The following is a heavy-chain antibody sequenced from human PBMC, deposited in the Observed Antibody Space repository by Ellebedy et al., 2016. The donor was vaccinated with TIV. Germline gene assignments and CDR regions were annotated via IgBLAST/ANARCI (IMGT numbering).Heavy chain of an antibody. CDR2: IIPIYETA. V-gene: IGHV1-69*13. CDR3: ARGVSPPNWGSWESPFYFDY. J-gene: IGHJ4*02. Sequence: AASVKVSCKASGGTFSTYGFNWLRQAPGQGLEWMGGIIPIYETANHAKKFQGRVTITADEAPNTAYMQLSRLRSEDTAVYYCARGVSPPNWGSWESPFYFDYWGQGTLVTVSS. D-gene: IGHD7-27*01. CDR1: GGTFSTYG.